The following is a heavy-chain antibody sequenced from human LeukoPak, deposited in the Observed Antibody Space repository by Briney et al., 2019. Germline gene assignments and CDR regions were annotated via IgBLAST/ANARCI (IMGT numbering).Heavy chain of an antibody. V-gene: IGHV1-2*02. CDR1: GYTFTGYY. CDR2: INPNSGGT. Sequence: ASVKVSCKASGYTFTGYYMHWVRQAPGQGLEWMGWINPNSGGTNYAQKLQGRVTMTTDTSTSTAYMELRSLRSDDTAVYYCARDRSSGWYDYYYYMDVWGKGTTVTISS. D-gene: IGHD6-19*01. CDR3: ARDRSSGWYDYYYYMDV. J-gene: IGHJ6*03.